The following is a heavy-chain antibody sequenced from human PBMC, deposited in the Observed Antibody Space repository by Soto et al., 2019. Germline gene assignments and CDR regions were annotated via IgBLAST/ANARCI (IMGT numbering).Heavy chain of an antibody. V-gene: IGHV3-53*01. CDR3: ATDRGGGGY. J-gene: IGHJ4*02. CDR2: IYSGGYT. Sequence: EVQLVESGGGLIQPGGSLRLSCAVSGFTVSNNYMSWVRQAPGKGLEGVSVIYSGGYTAYGDSVKGRFTISRDNSKTPLYLKKKSLRADDPACYYGATDRGGGGYWGQGTLVTVSS. D-gene: IGHD3-10*01. CDR1: GFTVSNNY.